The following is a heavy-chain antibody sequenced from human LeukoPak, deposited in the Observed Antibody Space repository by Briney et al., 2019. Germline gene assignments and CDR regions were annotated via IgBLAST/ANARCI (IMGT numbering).Heavy chain of an antibody. CDR3: ARVAVAGPLDY. Sequence: GGSLRLSCAASGFTFSSYWMSWVRQAPGKGLEWVANIKQDGSEKYYVDSVKGRFTISRDNAKNSLYLQMNSLRAEDTAVYYRARVAVAGPLDYWGQGTLVTVSS. D-gene: IGHD6-19*01. CDR1: GFTFSSYW. V-gene: IGHV3-7*03. J-gene: IGHJ4*02. CDR2: IKQDGSEK.